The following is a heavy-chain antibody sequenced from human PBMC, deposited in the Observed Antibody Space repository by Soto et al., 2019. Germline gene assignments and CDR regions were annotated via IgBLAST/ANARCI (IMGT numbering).Heavy chain of an antibody. J-gene: IGHJ6*02. D-gene: IGHD5-18*01. Sequence: GGSVKVSCKASGFTFTSSAVQWVRQARGQRLEWIGWIVVGSGNTNYAQKFQERVTITRDMSTSTAYMELSSLRSEDTAVYYCAAEGGVTAMVTYPGNYYYYGMDVWSQGTTVTVSS. CDR3: AAEGGVTAMVTYPGNYYYYGMDV. V-gene: IGHV1-58*01. CDR2: IVVGSGNT. CDR1: GFTFTSSA.